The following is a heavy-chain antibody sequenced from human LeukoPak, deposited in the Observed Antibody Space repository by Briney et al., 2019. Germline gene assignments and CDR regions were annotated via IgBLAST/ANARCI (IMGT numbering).Heavy chain of an antibody. V-gene: IGHV3-21*01. D-gene: IGHD3-10*02. J-gene: IGHJ6*04. CDR1: GFTFSSYE. CDR3: AELGITMIGGV. CDR2: ISSSSGYI. Sequence: GGSLRLSCAASGFTFSSYEMNWVRQAPGKGLEWVSSISSSSGYIYYADSLKGRFTISRDNAKNSLYLQMNSLRAEDTAVYYCAELGITMIGGVWGKGTTVTISS.